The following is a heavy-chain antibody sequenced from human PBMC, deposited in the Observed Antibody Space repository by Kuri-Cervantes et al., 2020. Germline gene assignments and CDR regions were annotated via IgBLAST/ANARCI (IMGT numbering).Heavy chain of an antibody. CDR1: GFTFSSYG. V-gene: IGHV3-33*03. Sequence: GESLKISCAASGFTFSSYGMHWVRQAPGKGLEWVAVIRYDGSNKYYADSVKGRFTISRDNAKNTLYLQMNSLRAEDTAVYYCASHIAVARMVDYWGQGTLVTVSS. CDR3: ASHIAVARMVDY. CDR2: IRYDGSNK. J-gene: IGHJ4*02. D-gene: IGHD6-19*01.